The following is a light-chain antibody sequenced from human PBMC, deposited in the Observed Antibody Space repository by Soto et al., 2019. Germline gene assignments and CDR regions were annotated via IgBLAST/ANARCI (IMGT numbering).Light chain of an antibody. V-gene: IGKV1-9*01. CDR2: GAS. J-gene: IGKJ3*01. Sequence: IQLTQSPSSLSASVGARVTISCRASQGIANFLAWYQQKPGKAPKLLIYGASTLQSGVPSTFSGSGSGTDFTLTISSLQPEDFETYYCQQLNSFPIPFGPGTKVDI. CDR3: QQLNSFPIP. CDR1: QGIANF.